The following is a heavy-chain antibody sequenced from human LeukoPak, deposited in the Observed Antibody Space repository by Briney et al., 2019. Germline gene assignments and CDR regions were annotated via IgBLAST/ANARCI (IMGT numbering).Heavy chain of an antibody. V-gene: IGHV4-34*01. CDR1: GGSFSGYY. J-gene: IGHJ5*02. Sequence: PSETLSLTCAVYGGSFSGYYWSWIRQPPGKGLEWIGEINHSGSTNYNPSLKSRVTISVDTSKNQSSLKLSSVTAADTAVYYCARGSVVPAATGGFDPWGQGTLVTVSS. CDR3: ARGSVVPAATGGFDP. CDR2: INHSGST. D-gene: IGHD2-2*01.